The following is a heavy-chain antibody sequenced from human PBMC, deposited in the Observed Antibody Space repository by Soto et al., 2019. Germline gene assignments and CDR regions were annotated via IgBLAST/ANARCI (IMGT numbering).Heavy chain of an antibody. J-gene: IGHJ4*02. CDR1: GYTFNTYG. Sequence: QVQLVQSGAEVKKPGASVKVSCKSSGYTFNTYGIIWVRQAPGQGLEWMGWINPYNGDTFYTQKFQDRVTMTTDTSTSTTYMELRNLRHDDTAVYYCARDGVSHGYNYYWGQGTLVTVSS. CDR3: ARDGVSHGYNYY. CDR2: INPYNGDT. D-gene: IGHD5-12*01. V-gene: IGHV1-18*01.